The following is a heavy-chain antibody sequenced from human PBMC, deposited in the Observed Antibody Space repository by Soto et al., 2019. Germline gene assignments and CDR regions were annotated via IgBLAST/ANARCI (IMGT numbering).Heavy chain of an antibody. J-gene: IGHJ6*02. CDR2: IYPGDSDT. D-gene: IGHD6-13*01. CDR1: GYSFTSYW. CDR3: ARRRAAAGTSYYYYYGMDV. Sequence: PGESLKISCKGSGYSFTSYWIGWVRQMPGKGLEWMGIIYPGDSDTRCSPSFQGQVTISADKSISTAYLQWSSLKASDTAMYYCARRRAAAGTSYYYYYGMDVWGQGTTVTVSS. V-gene: IGHV5-51*01.